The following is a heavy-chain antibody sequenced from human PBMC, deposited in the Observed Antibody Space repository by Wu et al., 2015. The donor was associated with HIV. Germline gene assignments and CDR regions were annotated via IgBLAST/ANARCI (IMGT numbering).Heavy chain of an antibody. CDR3: ARERGQYAGDYGIDP. J-gene: IGHJ5*02. V-gene: IGHV1-2*02. CDR2: INPNSGGT. CDR1: GYTFTGYY. D-gene: IGHD4-17*01. Sequence: VQLVQSGAEVKKPGASVKVSCKASGYTFTGYYMHWVRQAPGQGLEWMGWINPNSGGTNYAQKFQGRVTMTRDTSISTAYMELSRLRSDDTAVYYCARERGQYAGDYGIDPWGQGTLVTVSS.